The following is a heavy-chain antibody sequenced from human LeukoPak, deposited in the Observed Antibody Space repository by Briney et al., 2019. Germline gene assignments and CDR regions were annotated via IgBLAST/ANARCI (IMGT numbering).Heavy chain of an antibody. CDR2: INHSGST. D-gene: IGHD1-14*01. Sequence: SETLSLTCAVYGGSFSGYYWSWIRQPPGKGLEWIGEINHSGSTNYNPSIKSRVTISIDTSKNQFSLKLSSVTAADTAVYYCAGLIRPGWFDPWGQGTLVTVSS. V-gene: IGHV4-34*01. CDR1: GGSFSGYY. CDR3: AGLIRPGWFDP. J-gene: IGHJ5*02.